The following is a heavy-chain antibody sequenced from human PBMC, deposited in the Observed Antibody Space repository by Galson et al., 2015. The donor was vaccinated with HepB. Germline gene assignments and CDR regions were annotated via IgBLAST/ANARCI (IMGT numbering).Heavy chain of an antibody. Sequence: TLSLTCTVSGGSISSADYYWSWIRQPPGKGLEWIGCISYTGSTYYNPSLKSRLTISVDTSKNQFSLKLSSVTAADTAVYSCARERTYGDSFFDYWGQGTLVTVSS. CDR1: GGSISSADYY. J-gene: IGHJ4*02. D-gene: IGHD4-17*01. V-gene: IGHV4-30-4*01. CDR2: ISYTGST. CDR3: ARERTYGDSFFDY.